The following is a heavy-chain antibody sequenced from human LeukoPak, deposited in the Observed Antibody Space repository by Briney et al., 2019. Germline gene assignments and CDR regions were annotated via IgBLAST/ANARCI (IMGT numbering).Heavy chain of an antibody. V-gene: IGHV3-30*18. J-gene: IGHJ5*02. CDR2: ISNDGSAK. CDR1: GITFSNYA. CDR3: AKSDWFDP. Sequence: PGGSLRLSCTAPGITFSNYAMHWVRQAPGEGLEWVTVISNDGSAKYYADSVKGRFTISRDNAKNTLYLQMNSLRVEDTAVYYCAKSDWFDPWGQGTLVTVSS.